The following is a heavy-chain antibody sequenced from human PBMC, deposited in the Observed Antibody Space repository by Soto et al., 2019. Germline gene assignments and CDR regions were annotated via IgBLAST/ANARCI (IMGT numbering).Heavy chain of an antibody. J-gene: IGHJ4*02. Sequence: HPGGSLRLSCAASGFTFSSYAMTWVRQAPGKGLEWVSAISGSGGSTYYADSVKGRFTISRDNSKNTLYLQMSSLRAEDTAVYYCAKDSSIAARPVFDYWGQGTLVTVSS. CDR2: ISGSGGST. D-gene: IGHD6-6*01. CDR1: GFTFSSYA. CDR3: AKDSSIAARPVFDY. V-gene: IGHV3-23*01.